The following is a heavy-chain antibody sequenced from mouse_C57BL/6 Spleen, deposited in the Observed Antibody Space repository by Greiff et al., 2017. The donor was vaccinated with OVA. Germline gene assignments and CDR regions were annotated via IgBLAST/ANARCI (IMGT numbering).Heavy chain of an antibody. J-gene: IGHJ4*01. CDR1: GFNIKDDY. CDR3: ARGGFVSYAMDY. Sequence: VQLQQSGAELVRPGASVKLSCTASGFNIKDDYMHWVKQRPEQGLEWIGRIDPANGNTKYAPKFQGKATITADTSSNTAYLQLSSLTSEDTAIYYCARGGFVSYAMDYWGQGTSVTVSS. D-gene: IGHD6-2*01. V-gene: IGHV14-3*01. CDR2: IDPANGNT.